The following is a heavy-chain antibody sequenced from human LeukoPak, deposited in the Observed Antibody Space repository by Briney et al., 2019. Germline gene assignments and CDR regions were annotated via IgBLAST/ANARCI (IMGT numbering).Heavy chain of an antibody. CDR2: ITPIFRTP. CDR3: ARVGIGPYYYDSSGYYYDAFDI. D-gene: IGHD3-22*01. V-gene: IGHV1-69*13. CDR1: GGTFSSTT. J-gene: IGHJ3*02. Sequence: SVTVSCTASGGTFSSTTINWVRQAPGQGLEWMGGITPIFRTPNYAQKFQGRVTITAVESMSTAYMELSSLRSEDTAVYYCARVGIGPYYYDSSGYYYDAFDIWGQGTRVTVSS.